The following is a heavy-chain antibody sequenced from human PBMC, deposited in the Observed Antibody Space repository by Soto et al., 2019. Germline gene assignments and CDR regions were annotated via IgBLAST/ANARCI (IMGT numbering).Heavy chain of an antibody. CDR1: AGTFSNYT. Sequence: SVTVSCKASAGTFSNYTISWVRQAPGQGLEWMGRIIPILGIANYAQKFQGRVTITADKSTSTAYMELSSLRSEDTAVYYCAGVSSSFMFDYWGQGTLVTVSP. V-gene: IGHV1-69*02. D-gene: IGHD6-13*01. CDR2: IIPILGIA. CDR3: AGVSSSFMFDY. J-gene: IGHJ4*02.